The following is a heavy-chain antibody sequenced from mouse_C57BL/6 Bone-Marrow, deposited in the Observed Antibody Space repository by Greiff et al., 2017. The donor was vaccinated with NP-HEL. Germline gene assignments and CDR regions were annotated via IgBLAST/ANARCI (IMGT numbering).Heavy chain of an antibody. D-gene: IGHD2-4*01. CDR2: INPSSGYT. J-gene: IGHJ2*01. CDR1: GYKCTSYW. CDR3: ARDDYDERGWGY. V-gene: IGHV1-7*01. Sequence: VQLQESGAELAKPGASVKLSCKADGYKCTSYWMHWVKQRPGQGRERKRYINPSSGYTKYNQKFKDKATLTADKSSSTAYMQLSSLTYEDSAVYYCARDDYDERGWGYWGQGTTLTVSS.